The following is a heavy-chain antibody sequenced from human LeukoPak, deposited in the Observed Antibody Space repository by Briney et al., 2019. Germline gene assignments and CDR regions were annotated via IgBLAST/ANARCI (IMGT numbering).Heavy chain of an antibody. CDR2: MNPNSGNT. V-gene: IGHV1-8*01. J-gene: IGHJ4*02. CDR1: GYTFTSYD. Sequence: GASVKVSCKASGYTFTSYDINWVRQATGQGLEWMGWMNPNSGNTGYAQKFQGRVTMTRNTSISTAYMELSSLRSEDTAVYYCARGTPRLMVRGTMGDYWGQGTLVTVSS. CDR3: ARGTPRLMVRGTMGDY. D-gene: IGHD3-10*01.